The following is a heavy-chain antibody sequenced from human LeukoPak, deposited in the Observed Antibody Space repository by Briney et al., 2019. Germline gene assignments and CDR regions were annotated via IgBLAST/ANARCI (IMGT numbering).Heavy chain of an antibody. CDR2: IYYSGST. CDR3: ARHGGSGWHNYYFDL. V-gene: IGHV4-39*07. D-gene: IGHD6-19*01. J-gene: IGHJ2*01. Sequence: SETLSLTCTVSGSSISSSSYYWGWIRQPPGKGLEWIGSIYYSGSTYYNPSLKSRVTISVDTSKNQFSLKVKSVIAADTAVYYCARHGGSGWHNYYFDLWGRGTLVTVSS. CDR1: GSSISSSSYY.